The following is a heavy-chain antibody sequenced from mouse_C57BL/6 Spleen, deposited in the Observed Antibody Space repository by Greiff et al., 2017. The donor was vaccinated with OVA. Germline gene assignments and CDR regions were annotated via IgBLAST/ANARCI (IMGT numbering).Heavy chain of an antibody. CDR1: GYAFSSYW. J-gene: IGHJ4*01. CDR2: IYPGDGDT. V-gene: IGHV1-80*01. Sequence: QVQLKESGAELVKPGASVKISCKASGYAFSSYWMNWVKQRPGKGLEWIGQIYPGDGDTNYNGKFKGKATLTADKSSSTAYMQLSSLTSEDSAVYFCANYDGGYAMDYWGQGTSVTVSS. CDR3: ANYDGGYAMDY. D-gene: IGHD1-2*01.